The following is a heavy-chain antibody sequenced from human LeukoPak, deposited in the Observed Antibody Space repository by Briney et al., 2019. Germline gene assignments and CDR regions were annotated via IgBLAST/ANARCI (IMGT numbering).Heavy chain of an antibody. CDR2: ISGSGGST. D-gene: IGHD4-11*01. CDR3: AIFPGRTTVAPI. V-gene: IGHV3-23*01. J-gene: IGHJ3*02. Sequence: GGSLRLSCAASGFTFSSYAMSWVRQAPGKGLEWVSAISGSGGSTYYADSVKGRFTISRDNSKNTLYLQMNSLRAEDTAVYYCAIFPGRTTVAPIWGQGTMVTVSS. CDR1: GFTFSSYA.